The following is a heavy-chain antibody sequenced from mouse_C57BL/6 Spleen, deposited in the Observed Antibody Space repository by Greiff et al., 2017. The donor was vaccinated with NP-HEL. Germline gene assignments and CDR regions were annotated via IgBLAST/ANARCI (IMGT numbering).Heavy chain of an antibody. CDR3: ALVAREGYAMDY. CDR2: IFPGSGSP. Sequence: QVQLQQSGPELVKPGASVKISCKASGYTFTDYYINWVKQRPGQGLEWIGWIFPGSGSPYYNEKFKGKATLTVDKSSSTAYMLLSSLTSEDSAVYFCALVAREGYAMDYWGQGTSVTVSS. J-gene: IGHJ4*01. D-gene: IGHD1-1*01. V-gene: IGHV1-75*01. CDR1: GYTFTDYY.